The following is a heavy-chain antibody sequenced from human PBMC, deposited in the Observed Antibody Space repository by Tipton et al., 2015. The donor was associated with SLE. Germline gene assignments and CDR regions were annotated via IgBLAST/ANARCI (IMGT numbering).Heavy chain of an antibody. J-gene: IGHJ2*01. CDR3: ARVGDGDYAWDWYFDL. D-gene: IGHD4-17*01. CDR2: IYYRGAS. V-gene: IGHV4-59*01. Sequence: TLSLTCTVSGGSISTNYWSWIRQPPGKGLEWIGYIYYRGASNYNLSLRSRATISMDTSKNQVALRLSSVTAADTAVYYCARVGDGDYAWDWYFDLWGRGTLVTVSP. CDR1: GGSISTNY.